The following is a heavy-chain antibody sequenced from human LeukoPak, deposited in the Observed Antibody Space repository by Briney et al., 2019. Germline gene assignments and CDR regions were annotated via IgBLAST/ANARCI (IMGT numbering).Heavy chain of an antibody. J-gene: IGHJ4*02. D-gene: IGHD3-3*01. CDR2: IYSSGII. CDR3: ARDTGKSGYPDY. V-gene: IGHV4-4*07. CDR1: GGSINIYY. Sequence: PSETLSLTCTVSGGSINIYYWSGIRQPAGKAPEWIGRIYSSGIINYNPSLKSRVTMSLDNSKNQLSLKLSYVTAADTAVYYCARDTGKSGYPDYWGQGTLVTVSS.